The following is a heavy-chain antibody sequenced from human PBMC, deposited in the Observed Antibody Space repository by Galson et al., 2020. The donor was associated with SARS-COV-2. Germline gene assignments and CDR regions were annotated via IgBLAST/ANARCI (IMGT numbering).Heavy chain of an antibody. CDR2: ISYDGTTI. Sequence: QLGESLKISCAASGFTFSSSAMHWVRQAPGKGLEWVAIISYDGTTIYKSDSVKGRFTISRDISKNILYLQMNRLRPEDTGVYYCGRETADDSSSWYDYWGQGTLVTVSP. J-gene: IGHJ4*02. CDR1: GFTFSSSA. D-gene: IGHD3-22*01. V-gene: IGHV3-30*04. CDR3: GRETADDSSSWYDY.